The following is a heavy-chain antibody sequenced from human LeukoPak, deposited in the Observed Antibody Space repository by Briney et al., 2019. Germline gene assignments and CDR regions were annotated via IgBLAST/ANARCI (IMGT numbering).Heavy chain of an antibody. CDR2: IFYSGSTTY. V-gene: IGHV4-59*08. Sequence: SETLSLICTVSGGSISSYYGSWIRQPPGKGLEWIGHIFYSGSTTYNYNPSLKSRVPISLDTSKNQFSLKLSSVTAADTAVYYCARYFYGGYAGVDSWGQGTLVTVSS. CDR1: GGSISSYY. D-gene: IGHD4-23*01. CDR3: ARYFYGGYAGVDS. J-gene: IGHJ5*01.